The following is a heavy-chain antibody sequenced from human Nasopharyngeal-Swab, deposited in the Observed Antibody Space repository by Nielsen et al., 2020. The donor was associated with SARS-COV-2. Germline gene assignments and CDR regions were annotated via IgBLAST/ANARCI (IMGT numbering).Heavy chain of an antibody. D-gene: IGHD5-18*01. CDR2: INPGNGNT. J-gene: IGHJ6*02. V-gene: IGHV1-3*01. CDR3: AGAGDSSETYGMDV. CDR1: GYTFTNHA. Sequence: ASVKVSCKASGYTFTNHAMQWVRQAPGQNFEWMGWINPGNGNTKYSEKFQGRVTIIPDTSANTAYMELSSLTSEDTAVYYCAGAGDSSETYGMDVWGQGTTVTVSS.